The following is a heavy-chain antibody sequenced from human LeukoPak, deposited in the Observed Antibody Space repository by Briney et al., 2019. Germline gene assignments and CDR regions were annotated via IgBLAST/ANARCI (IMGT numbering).Heavy chain of an antibody. Sequence: GGSLRLSCAPSGFTLSNYEMTWVRPTPGKGLQWISYISKGGATVLYAESVKGRFTISRDNANSSLYLQMNSLRAEDTAVYFCARLSVSITRRFDLWGQGTFVTVSS. D-gene: IGHD3-3*01. CDR1: GFTLSNYE. CDR3: ARLSVSITRRFDL. CDR2: ISKGGATV. V-gene: IGHV3-48*03. J-gene: IGHJ5*02.